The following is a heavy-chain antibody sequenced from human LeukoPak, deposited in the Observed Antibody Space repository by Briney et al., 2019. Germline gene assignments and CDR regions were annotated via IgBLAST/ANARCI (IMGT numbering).Heavy chain of an antibody. D-gene: IGHD6-6*01. CDR2: IIPIFGTA. CDR3: ARAEYSSSSGNYYYYYMDV. Sequence: SVKVSCKASGGTFSSYAISWVRQAPGQGLEWMGGIIPIFGTANYARKFQGRVTITTDESTSTAYMELSSPRSEDTAVYYCARAEYSSSSGNYYYYYMDVWGKGTTVTVSS. V-gene: IGHV1-69*05. J-gene: IGHJ6*03. CDR1: GGTFSSYA.